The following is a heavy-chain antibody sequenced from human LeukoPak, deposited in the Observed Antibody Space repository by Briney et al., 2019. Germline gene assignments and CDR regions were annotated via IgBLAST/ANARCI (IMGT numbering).Heavy chain of an antibody. V-gene: IGHV5-51*01. CDR2: IYPGDSDT. J-gene: IGHJ5*02. CDR1: GYSFISYW. D-gene: IGHD3-3*01. CDR3: ARGLRFLEWLLMDNWFDP. Sequence: GESLKISCKGSGYSFISYWIGWVRQMPGKGLEWMGIIYPGDSDTRYSPSFQGQVTISADKSIGTAYLQWSSLKASDTAMYYCARGLRFLEWLLMDNWFDPWGQGTLVTVSS.